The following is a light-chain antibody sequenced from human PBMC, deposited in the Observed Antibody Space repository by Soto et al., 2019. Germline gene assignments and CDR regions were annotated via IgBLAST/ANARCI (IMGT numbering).Light chain of an antibody. CDR3: SSYTSTMTNV. CDR1: SSDVGGFNS. V-gene: IGLV2-14*03. J-gene: IGLJ1*01. Sequence: QSVLTQPASWTGFPGQSITISCTGTSSDVGGFNSVSWYQLRPGTAPKLILYDVVDRPSGVSYRFSGSKSGNTASLTISGLQAADEADYFCSSYTSTMTNVFGSGTKVTVL. CDR2: DVV.